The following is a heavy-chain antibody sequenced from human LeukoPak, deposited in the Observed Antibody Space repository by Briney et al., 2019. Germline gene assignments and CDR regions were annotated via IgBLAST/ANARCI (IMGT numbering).Heavy chain of an antibody. CDR1: GFTFSNAW. Sequence: MSGGSLPLFCAASGFTFSNAWMSWVRQAPGKGLEWVGRIKTKIDGGTTDYAAPVKGRFTISRDDSKNTLYLQMNSLKSQDTAVYYCTTVARWHLCSSHYWGQGTLVTVSS. V-gene: IGHV3-15*01. J-gene: IGHJ4*02. D-gene: IGHD5-24*01. CDR3: TTVARWHLCSSHY. CDR2: IKTKIDGGTT.